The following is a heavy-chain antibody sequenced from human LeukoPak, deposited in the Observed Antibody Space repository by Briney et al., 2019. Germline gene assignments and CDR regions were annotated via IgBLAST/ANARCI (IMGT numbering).Heavy chain of an antibody. CDR1: GGTFSSYA. CDR2: IIPIFGTA. V-gene: IGHV1-69*06. D-gene: IGHD4-11*01. CDR3: ARDYSNYGFDY. J-gene: IGHJ4*02. Sequence: EAPVKVSCKASGGTFSSYAISWVRQAPGQGLEWMGRIIPIFGTANYAQKFQGRVTITADKSTSTAYMELSSLRSEDTAVYYCARDYSNYGFDYWGQGTLVTVSS.